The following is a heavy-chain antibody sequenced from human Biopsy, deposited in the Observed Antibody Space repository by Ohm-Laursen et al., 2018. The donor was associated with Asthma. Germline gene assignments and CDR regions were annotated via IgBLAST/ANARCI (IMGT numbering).Heavy chain of an antibody. D-gene: IGHD2-2*01. V-gene: IGHV1-69*01. J-gene: IGHJ4*02. CDR3: ARKAGSCTSRTCYSLDF. CDR1: GGTFNTYV. CDR2: INSVFGTT. Sequence: SSVKVSCKALGGTFNTYVIGWVRQAPGQGLEWMGGINSVFGTTTYPQKFQDRVTITADDSTSTVYMELSSLRSEDTAVYYCARKAGSCTSRTCYSLDFWGQGTLVTVSS.